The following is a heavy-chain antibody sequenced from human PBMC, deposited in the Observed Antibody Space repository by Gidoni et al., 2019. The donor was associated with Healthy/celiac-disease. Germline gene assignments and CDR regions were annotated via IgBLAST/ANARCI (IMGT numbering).Heavy chain of an antibody. CDR2: IYYSGST. CDR3: ARRSIAARRGLDY. Sequence: QLQLQESGPGLVQPSETLSLTCTVSGGSISSSSYYWGWIRQPPGKGLEWIGSIYYSGSTYYNPSLKSRVTISVDTSKNQFSLKLSSVTAADTAVYYCARRSIAARRGLDYWGQGTLVTVSS. D-gene: IGHD6-6*01. CDR1: GGSISSSSYY. J-gene: IGHJ4*02. V-gene: IGHV4-39*01.